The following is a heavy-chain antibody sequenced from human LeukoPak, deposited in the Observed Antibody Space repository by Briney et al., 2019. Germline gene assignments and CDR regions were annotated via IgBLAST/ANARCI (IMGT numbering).Heavy chain of an antibody. CDR3: ARRAELGMRWFDP. V-gene: IGHV5-51*01. Sequence: GESLKISCQGSGYSFTSDWIGWVRQMPGKGLEWMGIIYPGDSDTKYSPSFQSQVTISVDKSINTAYLQWSSLKASDTAIYFCARRAELGMRWFDPWGQGTLVTVLS. CDR1: GYSFTSDW. J-gene: IGHJ5*02. CDR2: IYPGDSDT. D-gene: IGHD7-27*01.